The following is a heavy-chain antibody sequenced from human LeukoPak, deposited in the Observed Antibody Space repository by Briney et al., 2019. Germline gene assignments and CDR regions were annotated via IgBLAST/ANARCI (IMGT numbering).Heavy chain of an antibody. J-gene: IGHJ4*02. Sequence: GGSLRLSCAASGFTFSSYSMNWVRQAPGKGLEWVSSISSSSSYIYYADSVKGRFTISRDNAKNSLYLRMNSLRAEDTAVYYCARDKGSFGGVIAFDYWGQGTLVTVSS. CDR1: GFTFSSYS. D-gene: IGHD3-16*02. V-gene: IGHV3-21*01. CDR2: ISSSSSYI. CDR3: ARDKGSFGGVIAFDY.